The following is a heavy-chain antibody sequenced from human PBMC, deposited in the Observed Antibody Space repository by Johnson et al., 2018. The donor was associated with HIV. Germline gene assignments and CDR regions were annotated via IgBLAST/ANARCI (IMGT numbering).Heavy chain of an antibody. CDR2: ISYDGSNK. Sequence: MQLVESGGGVVQPGRSLRLSCAASGFTFSSYAMHWVRQAPGKGLEWVAVISYDGSNKYYADSVKGRFTISRDNSKNTLYLQMNSLRAEDTAVYYCARDQGGNHNAFDIWGQGTMVTVSS. CDR3: ARDQGGNHNAFDI. D-gene: IGHD1-14*01. J-gene: IGHJ3*02. CDR1: GFTFSSYA. V-gene: IGHV3-30*04.